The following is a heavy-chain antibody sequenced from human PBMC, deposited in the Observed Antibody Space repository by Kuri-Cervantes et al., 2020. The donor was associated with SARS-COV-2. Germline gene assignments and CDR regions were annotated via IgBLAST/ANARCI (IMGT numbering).Heavy chain of an antibody. Sequence: GESLKISCAASGFTFSNAWMSWVRQAPGKGLEWVGRIKSKTDGGTTDYAAPVKGRFTISRDDSKNTLYLQMNSLKTEDTAVYYCTTGPWYSSSWYFLWYWGQGTLVTVSS. J-gene: IGHJ4*02. V-gene: IGHV3-15*01. D-gene: IGHD6-13*01. CDR1: GFTFSNAW. CDR2: IKSKTDGGTT. CDR3: TTGPWYSSSWYFLWY.